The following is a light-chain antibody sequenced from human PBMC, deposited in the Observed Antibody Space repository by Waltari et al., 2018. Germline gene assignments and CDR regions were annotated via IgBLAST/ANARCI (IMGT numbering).Light chain of an antibody. Sequence: QSALTQPAPVSGSPGQSITISCTGTTSDIGYYKYVSWYQQHPGNATKLIIYDVSHRPSGVSDRFSGSKSGNTASLTISGLRAEDEADYHCSSYSISSNYFVFGTGTTVTVL. CDR2: DVS. CDR3: SSYSISSNYFV. J-gene: IGLJ1*01. CDR1: TSDIGYYKY. V-gene: IGLV2-14*03.